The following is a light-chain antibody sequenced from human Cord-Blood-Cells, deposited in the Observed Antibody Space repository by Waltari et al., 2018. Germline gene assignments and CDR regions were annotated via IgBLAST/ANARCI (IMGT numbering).Light chain of an antibody. CDR3: MQALQTWT. V-gene: IGKV2-28*01. CDR1: QSLLHSNGYNY. CDR2: LGS. J-gene: IGKJ1*01. Sequence: DIVMTQSPLSLPITPGEPASISCRSSQSLLHSNGYNYLDWYLQKPEQSPQLLIYLGSNRASGVPDMFRCSGSGTDFTLKISRVEAEDVGVYYRMQALQTWTFGQGTKVEIK.